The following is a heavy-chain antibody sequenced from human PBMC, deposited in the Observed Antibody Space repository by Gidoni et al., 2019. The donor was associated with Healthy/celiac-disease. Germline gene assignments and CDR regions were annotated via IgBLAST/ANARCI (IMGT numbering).Heavy chain of an antibody. J-gene: IGHJ4*02. CDR1: VGSFSGYY. CDR3: ARGGSSSPPYYFDY. D-gene: IGHD6-13*01. CDR2: INHSGST. Sequence: QVQLQQWGAGLLKPSETLSLTCAVYVGSFSGYYWSWIRQPPGKGLEWIGEINHSGSTNYNPSLKSRVTISVDTSKNQFSLKLSSVTAADTAVYYCARGGSSSPPYYFDYWGQGTLVTVSS. V-gene: IGHV4-34*01.